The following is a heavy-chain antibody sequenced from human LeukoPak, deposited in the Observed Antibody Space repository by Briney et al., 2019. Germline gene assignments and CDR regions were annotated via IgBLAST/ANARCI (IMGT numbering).Heavy chain of an antibody. Sequence: GRSLRLSCAASGFTFSSYGMHWVRQAPGKGLEWVAVISYDGSNKYYADSVKGRFTISRDNSKNTLYLQMNSLRAEDTAVYYCAKASLGYCSGGSCYSLDIWGQGTMVTVSS. V-gene: IGHV3-30*18. CDR3: AKASLGYCSGGSCYSLDI. CDR2: ISYDGSNK. D-gene: IGHD2-15*01. CDR1: GFTFSSYG. J-gene: IGHJ3*02.